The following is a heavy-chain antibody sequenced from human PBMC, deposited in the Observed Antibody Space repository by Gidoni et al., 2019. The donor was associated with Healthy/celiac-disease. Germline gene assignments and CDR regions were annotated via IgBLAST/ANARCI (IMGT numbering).Heavy chain of an antibody. CDR1: GGSFSGYY. D-gene: IGHD6-6*01. Sequence: QVPLQQWGAGLLKPSETLSLTFAVYGGSFSGYYWSWIRQPPGKGLEWIGEINHSGSTNYNPSLKSRVTISVDTSKNQFSLKLSSVTAADTAVYYCARPVAARPGENAFDIWGQGKMVTVSS. V-gene: IGHV4-34*01. CDR2: INHSGST. J-gene: IGHJ3*02. CDR3: ARPVAARPGENAFDI.